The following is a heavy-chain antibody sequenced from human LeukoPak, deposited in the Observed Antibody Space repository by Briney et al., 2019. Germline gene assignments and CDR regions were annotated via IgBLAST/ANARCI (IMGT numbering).Heavy chain of an antibody. CDR2: INSDGSST. CDR3: ARPAQQLVPWCFDL. V-gene: IGHV3-74*01. J-gene: IGHJ2*01. Sequence: PGGSLRLSCAASGFTFSSYWMHWVRQAPGKGLVWVSRINSDGSSTSYADSVKGRFTISRDSAKNTLYLQMNSLRAEDTAVYYCARPAQQLVPWCFDLWSRGTLVTVSS. CDR1: GFTFSSYW. D-gene: IGHD6-13*01.